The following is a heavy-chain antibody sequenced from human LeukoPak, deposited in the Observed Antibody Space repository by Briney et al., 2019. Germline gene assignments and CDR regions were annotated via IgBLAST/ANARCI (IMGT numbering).Heavy chain of an antibody. CDR1: GFTLSSYA. D-gene: IGHD6-13*01. CDR2: IYRGGST. J-gene: IGHJ4*02. V-gene: IGHV3-53*01. CDR3: ARDGRGASADGRPLVFDC. Sequence: GGSLRLSCAASGFTLSSYAMSWVHQAPGKGLEWVSVIYRGGSTSYADSVKGRFTISRDNSKNTLYLQMNSLRAEDTAVYYCARDGRGASADGRPLVFDCWGQGTLVTVSS.